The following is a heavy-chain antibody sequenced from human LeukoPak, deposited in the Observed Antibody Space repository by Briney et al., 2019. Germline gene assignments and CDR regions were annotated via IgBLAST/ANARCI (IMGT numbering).Heavy chain of an antibody. J-gene: IGHJ3*02. CDR1: GGSVSSYY. D-gene: IGHD4-17*01. CDR2: IYYSGST. CDR3: ARASTVTTPDDAFDI. Sequence: SETLSLTCTVSGGSVSSYYWSWIRQPPGKGLEWIGYIYYSGSTNYNPSLKSRVTISVDTSKNQFSLKLSSVTAADTAVYYCARASTVTTPDDAFDIRGQGTMVTVSS. V-gene: IGHV4-59*02.